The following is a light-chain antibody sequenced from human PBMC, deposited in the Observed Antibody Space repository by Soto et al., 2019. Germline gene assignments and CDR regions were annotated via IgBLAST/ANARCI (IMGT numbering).Light chain of an antibody. CDR2: EAS. J-gene: IGKJ2*01. V-gene: IGKV3-20*01. CDR3: QQYGNSLYT. CDR1: QSVSSSY. Sequence: EVVLTQSPGTLSLSPGERATLSCRASQSVSSSYLAWYQQKPGQAPRLLIYEASTRATGIPDRFSGSGSGADFTLTISRLEPEDFAVYYCQQYGNSLYTCRQGTNLEIK.